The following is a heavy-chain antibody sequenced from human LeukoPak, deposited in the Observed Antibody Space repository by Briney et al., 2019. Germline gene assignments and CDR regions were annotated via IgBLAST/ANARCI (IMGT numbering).Heavy chain of an antibody. CDR3: ARVAYYYGSGIYYYFDY. J-gene: IGHJ4*02. V-gene: IGHV3-53*04. Sequence: GGSLRLSCAASGFTVSSNYMSWVRQAPGKGLEWVSVIYSGGSTYYADSVKGRFTISRHNSKNTLYLQMNSLRAEDTAVYYCARVAYYYGSGIYYYFDYWGQGTLVTVSS. CDR2: IYSGGST. CDR1: GFTVSSNY. D-gene: IGHD3-10*01.